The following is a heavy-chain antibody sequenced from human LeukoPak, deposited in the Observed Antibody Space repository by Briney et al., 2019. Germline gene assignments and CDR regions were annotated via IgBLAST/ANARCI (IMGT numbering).Heavy chain of an antibody. V-gene: IGHV3-74*01. J-gene: IGHJ5*02. CDR2: INSDGSST. CDR3: ARVGYSSSGWFDP. D-gene: IGHD6-13*01. Sequence: GGSLRLSCAASGFTFSSYWMHWVRQAPGKGLVWVSRINSDGSSTSYADSVKGRFTISRDNAKNTLYLQMNSLRAEDTAVYYCARVGYSSSGWFDPWGQGTLVTVSS. CDR1: GFTFSSYW.